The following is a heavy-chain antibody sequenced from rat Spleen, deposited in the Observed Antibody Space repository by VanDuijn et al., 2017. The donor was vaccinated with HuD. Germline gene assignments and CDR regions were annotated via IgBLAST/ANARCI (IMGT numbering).Heavy chain of an antibody. D-gene: IGHD1-9*01. CDR1: GFTFTDYY. Sequence: EVQLVESGGVSVQPGGSMKLSCAASGFTFTDYYMAWVRQAPKKGLEWVASINYEGSSTYYGDSVKGRFTISRDNAKTTLYLQMNSLRSEDTATYYCARRHYGYTDYFDYWGQGVMVTVSS. J-gene: IGHJ2*01. V-gene: IGHV5-22*01. CDR3: ARRHYGYTDYFDY. CDR2: INYEGSST.